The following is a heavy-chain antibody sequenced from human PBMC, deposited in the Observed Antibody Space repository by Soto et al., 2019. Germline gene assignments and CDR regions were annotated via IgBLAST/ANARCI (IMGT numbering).Heavy chain of an antibody. CDR1: GGSISSGDYY. CDR3: ARDKITGLFDY. J-gene: IGHJ4*02. CDR2: INYSGST. D-gene: IGHD2-8*02. Sequence: SETLSLTCTVSGGSISSGDYYWSWIRQPPGKGLEWIGYINYSGSTNYNPSLKSRVTISVDTSKNQFSLKLTSVTAADTAVYYCARDKITGLFDYWGQGTLVTVSS. V-gene: IGHV4-61*08.